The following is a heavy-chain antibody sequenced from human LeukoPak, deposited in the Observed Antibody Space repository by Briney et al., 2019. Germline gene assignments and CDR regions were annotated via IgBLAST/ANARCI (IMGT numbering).Heavy chain of an antibody. D-gene: IGHD4-11*01. CDR3: ATYSILNAREFRY. V-gene: IGHV3-48*04. CDR1: GFTFSSYS. J-gene: IGHJ1*01. CDR2: ISSSSSTI. Sequence: GGSLRLSCAASGFTFSSYSMNWVRQAPGKGLEWVSYISSSSSTIYYADSVKGRFTISRDNAKNSVYLQMNSLGADDTAVYYCATYSILNAREFRYWGQGTLVTVTS.